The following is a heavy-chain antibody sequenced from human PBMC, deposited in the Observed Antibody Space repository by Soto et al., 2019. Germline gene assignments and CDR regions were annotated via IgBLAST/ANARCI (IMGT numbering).Heavy chain of an antibody. Sequence: PGGSLRLSCAASGFTFSSYAMSWVRQAPGKGLEWVSAISGSGGSTYYADSVKGRFTISRDNSKNTLYLQMNSLRAEDTAVYYCAKGWDDIFYGYYRDYYYGMDVWGQGTTVTVSS. D-gene: IGHD3-9*01. CDR2: ISGSGGST. J-gene: IGHJ6*02. CDR1: GFTFSSYA. V-gene: IGHV3-23*01. CDR3: AKGWDDIFYGYYRDYYYGMDV.